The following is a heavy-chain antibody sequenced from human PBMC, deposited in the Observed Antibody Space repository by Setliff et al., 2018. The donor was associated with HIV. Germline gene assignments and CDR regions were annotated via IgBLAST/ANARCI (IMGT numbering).Heavy chain of an antibody. CDR1: GDSISNYY. Sequence: ASETLSLTCTVSGDSISNYYWSWVRQPPGKGLEWIGYIYTTGSTNYNPSLKSRVTMSVDTSKNQFSLKLSSVTAADTAVYYCARGRYSGSYGYWGQGTLVTVSS. V-gene: IGHV4-4*09. CDR3: ARGRYSGSYGY. D-gene: IGHD1-26*01. CDR2: IYTTGST. J-gene: IGHJ4*02.